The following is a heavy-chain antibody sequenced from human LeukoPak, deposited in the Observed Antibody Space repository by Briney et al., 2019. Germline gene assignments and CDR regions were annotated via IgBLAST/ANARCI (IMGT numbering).Heavy chain of an antibody. J-gene: IGHJ4*02. Sequence: GASVKVSCKASGYTFTSYGISWVRQAPGQGLEWMGWISAYNGNTNYAQKLQGRVTMTTDTSTSTAYMELRSLRSDDTAVYYCARDWPPHSSSWFALSDYWGQGTLVTVSS. CDR2: ISAYNGNT. CDR3: ARDWPPHSSSWFALSDY. D-gene: IGHD6-13*01. CDR1: GYTFTSYG. V-gene: IGHV1-18*01.